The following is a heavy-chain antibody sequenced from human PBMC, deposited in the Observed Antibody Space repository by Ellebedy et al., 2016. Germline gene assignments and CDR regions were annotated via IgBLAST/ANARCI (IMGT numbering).Heavy chain of an antibody. V-gene: IGHV3-23*01. J-gene: IGHJ4*02. CDR2: LSGSGFST. CDR1: GFSLRDYA. Sequence: GGSLRLXXAASGFSLRDYAMSWVRQAPGKGLEWVSSLSGSGFSTNYADSVKGRFTMYRDNSKNTLYLEMNSLTDDDTAVYYCARVDGRKVQGGVFFSDSWGQGTLVTVSS. CDR3: ARVDGRKVQGGVFFSDS. D-gene: IGHD3-16*01.